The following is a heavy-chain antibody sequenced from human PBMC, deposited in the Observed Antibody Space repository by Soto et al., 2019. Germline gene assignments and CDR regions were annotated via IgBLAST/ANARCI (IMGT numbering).Heavy chain of an antibody. CDR2: ISYDGSNK. CDR3: AKSYSSGWPYYYYYGMDG. D-gene: IGHD6-19*01. V-gene: IGHV3-30*18. J-gene: IGHJ6*02. CDR1: GFTFSSYG. Sequence: PGGSLRLSCAASGFTFSSYGMHWVRQAPGKGLEWVAVISYDGSNKYYADSVKGRFTISRGNSKNTLYLQMNSLRAEDTAVYYCAKSYSSGWPYYYYYGMDGWGQGTTVTVSS.